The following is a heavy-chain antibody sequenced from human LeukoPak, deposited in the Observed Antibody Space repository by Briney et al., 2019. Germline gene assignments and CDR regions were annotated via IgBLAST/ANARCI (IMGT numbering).Heavy chain of an antibody. CDR1: GFTFSSYA. CDR2: ISGHGGGT. CDR3: AQDQGYYGSGSYKEFFRH. Sequence: PGGSLRLSCAASGFTFSSYAMSWVRQAPGKGLEWVSAISGHGGGTYYADSVKGRFTISRDNSKNTVYLQMKSLRAEDTAVYYCAQDQGYYGSGSYKEFFRHWGQGTLVTVSS. J-gene: IGHJ1*01. V-gene: IGHV3-23*01. D-gene: IGHD3-10*01.